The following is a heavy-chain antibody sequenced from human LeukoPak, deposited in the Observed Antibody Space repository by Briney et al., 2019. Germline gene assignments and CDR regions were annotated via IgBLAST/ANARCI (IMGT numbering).Heavy chain of an antibody. V-gene: IGHV5-51*01. D-gene: IGHD2-2*01. CDR2: IYPGDSDA. CDR1: GYSFTSYW. CDR3: ARRGRGYCSSTSCHFDY. J-gene: IGHJ4*02. Sequence: GESLKISCKGSGYSFTSYWIGWVRPMPGKGLEWMGIIYPGDSDARYSPSFQGQVTISADKSISTAYLQWSSLKASDTAMYYCARRGRGYCSSTSCHFDYWGQGTLVTVSS.